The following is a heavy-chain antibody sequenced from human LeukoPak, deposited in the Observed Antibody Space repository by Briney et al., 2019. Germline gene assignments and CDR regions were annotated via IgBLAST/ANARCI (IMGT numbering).Heavy chain of an antibody. V-gene: IGHV3-48*03. Sequence: PGGSLRLSCAASGFTFSSYEMNWVRQAPGKGLEWVSYISSSDSTIYYADSVKGRFTISRDNAKNTLYLQMNSLRAEDTAVYYCAREYYGGNIYYYMDVWGKGTTVTVSS. CDR3: AREYYGGNIYYYMDV. J-gene: IGHJ6*03. D-gene: IGHD4-23*01. CDR2: ISSSDSTI. CDR1: GFTFSSYE.